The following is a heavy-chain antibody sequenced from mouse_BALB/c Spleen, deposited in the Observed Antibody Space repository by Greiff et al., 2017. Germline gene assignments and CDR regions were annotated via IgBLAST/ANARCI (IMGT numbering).Heavy chain of an antibody. Sequence: EVQLVESGGGLVQPGGSLKLSCAASGFTFSSYGMSWVRQTPDKRLELVATINSNGGSTYYPDSVKGLFTISRDNAKNTLYLQMSSLKSEDTAMYYCARGVDYWGQGTTLTVSS. J-gene: IGHJ2*01. V-gene: IGHV5-6-3*01. CDR3: ARGVDY. CDR1: GFTFSSYG. CDR2: INSNGGST.